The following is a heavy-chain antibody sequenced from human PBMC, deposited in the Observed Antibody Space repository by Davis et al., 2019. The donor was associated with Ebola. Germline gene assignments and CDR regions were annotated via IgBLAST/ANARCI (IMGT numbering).Heavy chain of an antibody. Sequence: PGGSLRLSCAVYGGSFSNYYWTWIRQPPGKGLEWIGEISHSGSTNYNPSLKSRVSISVDTSKNQFSLKLTSLTAADTAVYYCARDRKLNWFDPWGQGTLVTVSS. CDR3: ARDRKLNWFDP. CDR2: ISHSGST. J-gene: IGHJ5*02. V-gene: IGHV4-34*01. CDR1: GGSFSNYY.